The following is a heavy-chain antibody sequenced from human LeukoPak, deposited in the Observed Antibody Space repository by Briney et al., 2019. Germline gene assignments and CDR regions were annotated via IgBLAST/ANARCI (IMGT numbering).Heavy chain of an antibody. CDR3: VKDAWDS. J-gene: IGHJ4*02. V-gene: IGHV3-48*01. CDR1: GFTFSGHS. Sequence: PGGSLRLSCAASGFTFSGHSMNWVRQAPGKGLEWISYIDTSGQTIYYADSVKGRFTISRDNAKNSLYLQMNSLRAEDTALYYCVKDAWDSWGQGTLVTVSS. D-gene: IGHD3-16*01. CDR2: IDTSGQTI.